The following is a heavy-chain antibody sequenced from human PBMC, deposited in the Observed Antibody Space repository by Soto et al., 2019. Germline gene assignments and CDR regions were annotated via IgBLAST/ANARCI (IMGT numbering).Heavy chain of an antibody. CDR2: ISYDGSNK. CDR3: ARDRLVRHYYYYGMDV. CDR1: GFTFSSYA. V-gene: IGHV3-30-3*01. D-gene: IGHD6-6*01. J-gene: IGHJ6*02. Sequence: QVQLVESGGGVVQPGRSLRLSCAASGFTFSSYAMHWVRQAPGKGLEWVAVISYDGSNKYYADSVKGRFTISRDNSKNTLYLQMNSLRAEDTAVYYCARDRLVRHYYYYGMDVWGQGTTVTVSS.